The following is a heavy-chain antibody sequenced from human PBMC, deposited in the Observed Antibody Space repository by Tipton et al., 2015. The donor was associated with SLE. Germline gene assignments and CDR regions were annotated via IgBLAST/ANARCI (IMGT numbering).Heavy chain of an antibody. CDR3: AKEREESIFGVVYAPVVS. Sequence: LRLSCAVYGGSISSSSSYYWAWIRQPPGKGVEWIGEINHRGSTNYNPSLKSRVTISVDTSKNQFSLKLRSVTAADTAVYYCAKEREESIFGVVYAPVVSWGQGTLVTVSS. CDR1: GGSISSSSSYY. V-gene: IGHV4-34*01. D-gene: IGHD3-3*01. J-gene: IGHJ4*02. CDR2: INHRGST.